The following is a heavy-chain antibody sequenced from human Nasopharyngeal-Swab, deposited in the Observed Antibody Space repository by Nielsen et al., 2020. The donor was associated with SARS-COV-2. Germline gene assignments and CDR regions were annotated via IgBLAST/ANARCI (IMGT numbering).Heavy chain of an antibody. CDR3: ARDPWALRLLRRGLNWFDP. D-gene: IGHD1-26*01. V-gene: IGHV1-2*06. J-gene: IGHJ5*02. Sequence: WVRQAPGQGLEWMGRINPNSGGTNYAQKFQGRVTMTRDTSISTAYMELSRLRSDDTAVYYCARDPWALRLLRRGLNWFDPWGQGTLVTVS. CDR2: INPNSGGT.